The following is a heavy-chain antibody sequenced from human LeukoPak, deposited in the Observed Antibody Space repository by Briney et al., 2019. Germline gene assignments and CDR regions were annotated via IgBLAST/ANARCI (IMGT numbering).Heavy chain of an antibody. CDR1: GYTISGYG. D-gene: IGHD2-8*01. V-gene: IGHV1-18*01. CDR2: ITTYNGDK. Sequence: ASLKVSCKASGYTISGYGISWLRQAPGQGLEWVGWITTYNGDKKYSQKFQGRVTMTTDTSTSTYYMDLKTLRSDDTAIYYCARDCSNGVCYPRDYWGQGTLVIVSA. CDR3: ARDCSNGVCYPRDY. J-gene: IGHJ4*02.